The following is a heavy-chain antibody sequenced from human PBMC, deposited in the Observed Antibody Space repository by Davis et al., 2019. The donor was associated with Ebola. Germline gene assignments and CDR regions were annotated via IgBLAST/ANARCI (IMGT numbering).Heavy chain of an antibody. CDR3: ARMNTYYYGSRPNYFDY. CDR2: IYYRGST. D-gene: IGHD3-10*01. CDR1: GGPISSSSYY. V-gene: IGHV4-39*01. J-gene: IGHJ4*02. Sequence: SETLSLTCTVPGGPISSSSYYWGWIRQPPGKGLEWIGSIYYRGSTYYNPSLKSRVTISVDTSKNQFSLKLSSVTAADTAVYYCARMNTYYYGSRPNYFDYWGQGTLVTVSS.